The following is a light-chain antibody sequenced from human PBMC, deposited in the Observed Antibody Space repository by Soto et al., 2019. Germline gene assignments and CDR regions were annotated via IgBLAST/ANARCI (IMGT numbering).Light chain of an antibody. V-gene: IGKV1-33*01. CDR1: QDIGNY. CDR3: QQFVNLPYT. CDR2: DAS. Sequence: DIQMTQSPSSLSASVGDRVIITCQASQDIGNYLNWYQQKPGKAPELLIYDASNLETGVPSRFSGSGSGTDFTFTISSLQPDDFATYYCQQFVNLPYTFGQGTKLDIK. J-gene: IGKJ2*01.